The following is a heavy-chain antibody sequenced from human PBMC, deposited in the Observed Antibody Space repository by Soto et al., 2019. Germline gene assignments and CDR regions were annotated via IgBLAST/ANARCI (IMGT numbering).Heavy chain of an antibody. CDR2: IYYSGST. V-gene: IGHV4-59*08. CDR1: GGSIGSYY. Sequence: QVQLQESGPGLVKPSETLSLTCSVSGGSIGSYYWSWIRQPPGKGLEWIGYIYYSGSTNYNPSLKSRVTISVDPSKNHFSLKLGSVPAADTAVYYCARGGWRQIDYWGQGTLVTVSS. CDR3: ARGGWRQIDY. D-gene: IGHD3-3*01. J-gene: IGHJ4*02.